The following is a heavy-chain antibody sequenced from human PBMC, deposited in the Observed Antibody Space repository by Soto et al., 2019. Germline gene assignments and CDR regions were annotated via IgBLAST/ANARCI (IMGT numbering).Heavy chain of an antibody. V-gene: IGHV4-61*03. J-gene: IGHJ4*02. D-gene: IGHD3-16*01. CDR3: ARDYDYVWGSSHYFDH. Sequence: QVQLEESGPGLVKPLETLSLTCTVSGDSVSSGSYYWSWIRQPPGKGLEWIGYIYYTGSINYNPSLKSRVTISVDTSKNHFSLKLSSVTAADTAVYYCARDYDYVWGSSHYFDHWGQGTLVTVSS. CDR1: GDSVSSGSYY. CDR2: IYYTGSI.